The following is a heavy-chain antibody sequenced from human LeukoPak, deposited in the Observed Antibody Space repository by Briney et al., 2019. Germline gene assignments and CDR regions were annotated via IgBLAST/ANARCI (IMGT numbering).Heavy chain of an antibody. J-gene: IGHJ6*02. D-gene: IGHD3-10*01. V-gene: IGHV4-4*07. CDR3: ARGGQYGSGSYYTYYYYGMDV. CDR1: GGSISSYY. Sequence: SETLSLTCTVPGGSISSYYWSWIRQPAGKGLEWIGRIYTSGSTNYNPSLKSRATMSVDTSKNQFSLKLSSVTAADTAVYYCARGGQYGSGSYYTYYYYGMDVWGQGTTVTVSS. CDR2: IYTSGST.